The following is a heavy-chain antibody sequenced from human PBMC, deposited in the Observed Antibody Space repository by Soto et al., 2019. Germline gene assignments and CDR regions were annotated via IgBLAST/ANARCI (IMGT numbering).Heavy chain of an antibody. CDR2: IYYSGST. Sequence: SETLSLTCTVSGGSISSYYWIWIRQPPGKGLEWIGYIYYSGSTNYNPSLKSRVTISVDTSKNQFSLKLSSVTAADTAVYYCARETPDYDIPFDYWGQGTLVTVPQ. CDR1: GGSISSYY. CDR3: ARETPDYDIPFDY. V-gene: IGHV4-59*12. J-gene: IGHJ4*02. D-gene: IGHD3-9*01.